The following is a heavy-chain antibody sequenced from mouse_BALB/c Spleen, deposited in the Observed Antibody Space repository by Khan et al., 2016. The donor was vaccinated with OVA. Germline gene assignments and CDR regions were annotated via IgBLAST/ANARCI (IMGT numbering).Heavy chain of an antibody. CDR2: IDPANGNT. CDR1: GFNIKDTY. V-gene: IGHV14-3*02. J-gene: IGHJ4*01. D-gene: IGHD1-1*01. CDR3: ASLRNYYAMDY. Sequence: VRLQQSGAELVKPGASVKLSCTASGFNIKDTYMHWVKQRPEQGLEWIGRIDPANGNTKYDPKFQSKATITADTSSNTAYLQLSSLTSEDTAVYYCASLRNYYAMDYWGQGTSVTVSS.